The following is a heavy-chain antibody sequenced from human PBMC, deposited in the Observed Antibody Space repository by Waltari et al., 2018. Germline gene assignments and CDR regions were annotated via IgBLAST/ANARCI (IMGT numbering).Heavy chain of an antibody. Sequence: QVQLQESGPGLVNPSETLSLTCAVPGLPGNRGFFWGWIRQAPGVGLEWMGSLYHSGDTYYNPSLESRVTISRDTSKNQFSLKVRSVTAADTALYYCARLYDSSAYYNTYLDPWGQGALVTVSS. V-gene: IGHV4-38-2*01. CDR1: GLPGNRGFF. CDR3: ARLYDSSAYYNTYLDP. D-gene: IGHD3-22*01. CDR2: LYHSGDT. J-gene: IGHJ5*02.